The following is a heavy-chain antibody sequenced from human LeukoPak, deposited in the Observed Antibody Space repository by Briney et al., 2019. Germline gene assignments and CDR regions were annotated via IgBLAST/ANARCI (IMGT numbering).Heavy chain of an antibody. CDR3: GIAQIWDLLFEC. CDR2: VSIITNT. V-gene: IGHV3-53*01. D-gene: IGHD5-18*01. Sequence: GGSLTLSCVPSGIAVTGNYMSWVRPTPEGGLEWISFVSIITNTFYANPVRGRFTISTATSKNPLRLHMNSLRGEASAGHHCGIAQIWDLLFECWGQGTLVTVSS. CDR1: GIAVTGNY. J-gene: IGHJ4*02.